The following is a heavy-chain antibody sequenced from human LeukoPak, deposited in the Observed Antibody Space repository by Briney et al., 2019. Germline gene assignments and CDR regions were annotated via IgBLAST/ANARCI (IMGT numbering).Heavy chain of an antibody. CDR3: ARRKGGRIVAYFDY. J-gene: IGHJ4*02. CDR1: GFTFSSYG. D-gene: IGHD5-12*01. CDR2: ISSSSSTI. V-gene: IGHV3-48*01. Sequence: GGSLRLSCAASGFTFSSYGMHWVRQAPGKGLEWVSYISSSSSTIYYADSVKGRFTISRDNAKNSLYLQMNSLRAEDTAVYYCARRKGGRIVAYFDYWGQGTLVTVSS.